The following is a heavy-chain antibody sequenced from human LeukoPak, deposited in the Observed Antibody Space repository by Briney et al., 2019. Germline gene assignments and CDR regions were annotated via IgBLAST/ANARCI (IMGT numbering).Heavy chain of an antibody. CDR2: ISGSGGST. D-gene: IGHD5-18*01. Sequence: GGSLRLSCAASGFTFSSYAMSWVRQAPGKGLEWVSAISGSGGSTYYADSVKGRFTISRDNSKNTLYLQMNSLRAEDTAVYYCAKPYGYPYYYGMDVWGQGTTVTVSS. CDR1: GFTFSSYA. J-gene: IGHJ6*02. V-gene: IGHV3-23*01. CDR3: AKPYGYPYYYGMDV.